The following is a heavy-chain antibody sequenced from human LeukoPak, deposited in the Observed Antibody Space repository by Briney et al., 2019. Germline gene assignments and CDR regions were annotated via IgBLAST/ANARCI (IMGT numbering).Heavy chain of an antibody. CDR3: ARDQEAFDY. V-gene: IGHV1-46*01. CDR2: ICPRDGST. J-gene: IGHJ4*02. CDR1: GYSFTSNY. Sequence: ASVKVSCKASGYSFTSNYIHWVRQAPGQGLEWMGMICPRDGSTSYAQKFQGRVTVTRDTSTSTVHMELSGLRSEDTAVYYCARDQEAFDYWGPGTLVTVSS.